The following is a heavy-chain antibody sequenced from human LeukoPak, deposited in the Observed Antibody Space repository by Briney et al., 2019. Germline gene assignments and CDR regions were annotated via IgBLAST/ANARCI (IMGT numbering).Heavy chain of an antibody. Sequence: ASVKVSCKASGYTFTSYDINWVRQATGQGLEWMGWMNPNSGNTGYALKFQGRVTMTRNTSISTAYMELSSLRSEDTAVYYCARGIVGPRDFDYWGQGTLVTVSS. D-gene: IGHD1-26*01. CDR3: ARGIVGPRDFDY. J-gene: IGHJ4*02. CDR2: MNPNSGNT. V-gene: IGHV1-8*01. CDR1: GYTFTSYD.